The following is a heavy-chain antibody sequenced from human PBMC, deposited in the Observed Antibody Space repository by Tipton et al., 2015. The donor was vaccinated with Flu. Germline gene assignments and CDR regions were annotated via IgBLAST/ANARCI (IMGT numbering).Heavy chain of an antibody. CDR1: GGSISSSSYY. V-gene: IGHV4-39*07. D-gene: IGHD6-19*01. Sequence: TLSLTCTVSGGSISSSSYYWGWIRQPPGKGLEWIGSIYYSGSTYYDPSLKSRVTISVDTSKNQFSLKLSSVTAADTAVYYCASSYSSGWYGSDAFDIWGQGTMVTVSS. J-gene: IGHJ3*02. CDR3: ASSYSSGWYGSDAFDI. CDR2: IYYSGST.